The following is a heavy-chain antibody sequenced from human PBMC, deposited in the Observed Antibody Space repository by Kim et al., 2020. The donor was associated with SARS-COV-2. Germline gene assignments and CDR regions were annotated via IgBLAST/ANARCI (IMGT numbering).Heavy chain of an antibody. J-gene: IGHJ4*02. CDR3: TRDWVL. Sequence: SYSSPIYYADSVKGRFTLSRDNAKNSLYPKMNSLRDEDTAVYYCTRDWVLWGQGTLVTVTS. V-gene: IGHV3-48*02. D-gene: IGHD2-8*01. CDR2: SYSSPI.